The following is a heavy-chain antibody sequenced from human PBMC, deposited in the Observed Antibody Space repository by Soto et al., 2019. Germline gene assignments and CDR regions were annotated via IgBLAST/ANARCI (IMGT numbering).Heavy chain of an antibody. CDR1: GGSISSYY. D-gene: IGHD5-12*01. CDR3: ARESGYDNYDY. V-gene: IGHV4-59*01. J-gene: IGHJ4*02. Sequence: QVQLQESGPGLVKPSETLSLTCTVSGGSISSYYWSWIRQPPGKGLEWIGYIYYSGSTNYNPSLKSXXTXSXXTSKNQFSLKLSSVTAADTAVYYCARESGYDNYDYWGQGTLVTVSS. CDR2: IYYSGST.